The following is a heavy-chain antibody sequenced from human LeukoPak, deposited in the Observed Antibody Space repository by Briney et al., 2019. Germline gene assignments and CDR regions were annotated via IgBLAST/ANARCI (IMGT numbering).Heavy chain of an antibody. J-gene: IGHJ3*02. V-gene: IGHV4-31*03. Sequence: SQTLSLTCTVSAGSISSGGYYWSWIRQHPGKGLEWIGYIYYSGSTYYNPSLKSRVTISVDTSKNQFSLKLSSVTAADTAVYYCARSSSSWHDAFDIWGQGTMVTVSS. CDR1: AGSISSGGYY. D-gene: IGHD6-13*01. CDR2: IYYSGST. CDR3: ARSSSSWHDAFDI.